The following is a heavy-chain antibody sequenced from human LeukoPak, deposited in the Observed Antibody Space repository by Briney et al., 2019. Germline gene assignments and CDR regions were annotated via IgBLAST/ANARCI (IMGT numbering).Heavy chain of an antibody. CDR1: GGSFSGYY. Sequence: PSETLSLTCAVYGGSFSGYYWSWIRQPPGKGLEWIGEINHSGSTNYSPSLKSRVTISVDTSKNQFSLKLSSVTAADTAVYYCASLPQGVAVAGTGDYWGQGTLVTVSS. D-gene: IGHD6-19*01. CDR2: INHSGST. V-gene: IGHV4-34*01. J-gene: IGHJ4*02. CDR3: ASLPQGVAVAGTGDY.